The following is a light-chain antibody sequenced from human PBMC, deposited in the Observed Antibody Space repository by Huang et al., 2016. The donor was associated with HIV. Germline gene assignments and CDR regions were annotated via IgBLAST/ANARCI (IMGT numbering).Light chain of an antibody. CDR3: QQLNDYPWT. CDR1: EGVSRY. Sequence: IQLTQSPSSLSASVGDRVTITCGASEGVSRYLAWYQQKSGKAPKFLIYAASTWQSGVPSRFSGSGSGTDFTLTISSLQPEDFATYYCQQLNDYPWTFGQGTKVEIK. V-gene: IGKV1-9*01. J-gene: IGKJ1*01. CDR2: AAS.